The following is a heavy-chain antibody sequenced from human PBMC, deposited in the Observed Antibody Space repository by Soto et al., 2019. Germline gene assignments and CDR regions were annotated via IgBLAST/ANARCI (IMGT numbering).Heavy chain of an antibody. Sequence: QVQLVQSGAEVKKPGASVKVSCKASGYTFTSYDINWVRQATGQGLEWMGWMNPNSGNTGYAQKFQGRVTMTRNTSISTAYIELSSLRSEDTAVYYGARAREYYYGMDVWGQGTTVTVSS. V-gene: IGHV1-8*01. CDR3: ARAREYYYGMDV. J-gene: IGHJ6*02. CDR1: GYTFTSYD. CDR2: MNPNSGNT.